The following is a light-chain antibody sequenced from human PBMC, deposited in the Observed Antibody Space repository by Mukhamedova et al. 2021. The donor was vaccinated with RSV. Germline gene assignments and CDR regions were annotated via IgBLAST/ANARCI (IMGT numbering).Light chain of an antibody. CDR1: KIAIRS. CDR2: DDN. J-gene: IGLJ2*01. V-gene: IGLV3-21*02. CDR3: QEWESNSEAF. Sequence: GDKIAIRSVHWYQQRPGRAPVLVVYDDNDRPSGIPERFSGSNFGDTATLTISSVEDGDEAEYYCQEWESNSEAFFGGETKLTVL.